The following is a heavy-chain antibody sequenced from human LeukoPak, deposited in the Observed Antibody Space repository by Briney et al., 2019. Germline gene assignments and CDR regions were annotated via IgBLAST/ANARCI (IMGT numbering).Heavy chain of an antibody. Sequence: ASVKVSCKASGYTFTGYYMHWVRQAPGQGLEWMGWINPNSGNTGYAQKFQGRVTITRNTSISTAYMELSSLRSEDTAVYYCARAPYSGSYYYFDYWGQGTLVTVSS. CDR3: ARAPYSGSYYYFDY. J-gene: IGHJ4*02. V-gene: IGHV1-8*03. CDR2: INPNSGNT. CDR1: GYTFTGYY. D-gene: IGHD1-26*01.